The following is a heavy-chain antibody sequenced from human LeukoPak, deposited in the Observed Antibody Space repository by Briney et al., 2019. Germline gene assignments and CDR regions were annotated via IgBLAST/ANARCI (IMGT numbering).Heavy chain of an antibody. CDR1: GFTFSSYG. D-gene: IGHD3-9*01. Sequence: PGGSLRLSCAASGFTFSSYGMHWDRQAPGKGLEWVAVISYDGSNKYYADSVKGRFTISRDNSKNTLYLQMNSLRAEDTAVYYCAKPQPYYDILTGSFDYWGQGTLVTVSS. CDR3: AKPQPYYDILTGSFDY. CDR2: ISYDGSNK. V-gene: IGHV3-30*18. J-gene: IGHJ4*02.